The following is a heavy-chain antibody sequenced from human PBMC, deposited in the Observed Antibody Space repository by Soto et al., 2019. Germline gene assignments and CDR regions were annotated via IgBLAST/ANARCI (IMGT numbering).Heavy chain of an antibody. V-gene: IGHV3-30-3*01. D-gene: IGHD5-18*01. J-gene: IGHJ4*02. CDR3: ARDRDTYGYRVPLDY. Sequence: GGSLRLSCAASGFTFSSYAMHWVRQAPGKGLEWVAVTSYDGSKKYYADSVKGRFTISRDNSKNTLYLQMNSLRAEDTAVYYCARDRDTYGYRVPLDYWGQGTLVTVSS. CDR1: GFTFSSYA. CDR2: TSYDGSKK.